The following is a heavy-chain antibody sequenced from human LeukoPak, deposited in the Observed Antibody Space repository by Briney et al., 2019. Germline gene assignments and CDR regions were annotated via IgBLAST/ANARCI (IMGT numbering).Heavy chain of an antibody. Sequence: PSETLSLTCTVSGGSISSSSYYWGWIRQPPGTGLEWIGSIYYSGSTYYNPSLKSRVTISVDTSKNQFSLKLSSVTAADTAVYYCARLFGAAGLPPYYFDYWGQGTLVTVSS. CDR3: ARLFGAAGLPPYYFDY. J-gene: IGHJ4*02. CDR1: GGSISSSSYY. CDR2: IYYSGST. D-gene: IGHD6-13*01. V-gene: IGHV4-39*01.